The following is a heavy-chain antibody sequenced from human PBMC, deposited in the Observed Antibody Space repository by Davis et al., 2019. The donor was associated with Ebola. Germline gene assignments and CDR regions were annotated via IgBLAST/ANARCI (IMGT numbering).Heavy chain of an antibody. CDR1: GFTFSIYA. J-gene: IGHJ6*02. D-gene: IGHD2-2*01. CDR2: ISGSGGST. V-gene: IGHV3-23*01. Sequence: PWPSLTLSCADSGFTFSIYAMSWVRPPPGKGLEWVSAISGSGGSTYYADSVKGRFTISRDNSKNTLLLQMNSLTAEDTAVYYYARGTHVVVVPAEPDLTGYLYGRDVWGQGTTVTVSS. CDR3: ARGTHVVVVPAEPDLTGYLYGRDV.